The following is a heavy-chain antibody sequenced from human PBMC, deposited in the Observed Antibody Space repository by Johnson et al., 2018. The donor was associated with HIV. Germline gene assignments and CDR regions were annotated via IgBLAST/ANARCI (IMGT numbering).Heavy chain of an antibody. CDR1: GFTFSNYW. Sequence: VQLVESGGGLVQPGGSLRLSCAASGFTFSNYWMSWVRQAPGKGLEWVSVIYSGGSTYYADSVKGRFTISRDNSKNTLYLQMNSLRAEDTAVYYCASDLEMATIGAFDIWGQGTMVTVSS. V-gene: IGHV3-66*01. D-gene: IGHD5-24*01. J-gene: IGHJ3*02. CDR3: ASDLEMATIGAFDI. CDR2: IYSGGST.